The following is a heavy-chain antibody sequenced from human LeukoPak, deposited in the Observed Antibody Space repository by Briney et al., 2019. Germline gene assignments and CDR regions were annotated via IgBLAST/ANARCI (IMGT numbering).Heavy chain of an antibody. CDR2: IYPDDSDI. V-gene: IGHV5-51*01. J-gene: IGHJ1*01. CDR3: AQRSCSGGTCPLQY. CDR1: GYNFPVYW. D-gene: IGHD2-15*01. Sequence: GESLKISCKGFGYNFPVYWIDWVRQVTGKGLEWMGIIYPDDSDITYSPSFQGQVTISADTSITTAYLQWSSLKASDTAIYYCAQRSCSGGTCPLQYWGQGTLVTVSS.